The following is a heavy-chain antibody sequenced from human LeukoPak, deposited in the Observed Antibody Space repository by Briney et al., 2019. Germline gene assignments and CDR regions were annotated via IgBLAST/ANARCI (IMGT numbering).Heavy chain of an antibody. V-gene: IGHV3-30-3*01. Sequence: GGSLRLSCAASGFNFITAAMTWVRQAPGKGLEWVAVISYDGSNKYYADSVKGRFTISRDNSKNTLYLQMNSLRAEDTAVYYCAREAYGDLYFDYWGQGTLVTVSS. CDR1: GFNFITAA. J-gene: IGHJ4*02. CDR3: AREAYGDLYFDY. D-gene: IGHD4-17*01. CDR2: ISYDGSNK.